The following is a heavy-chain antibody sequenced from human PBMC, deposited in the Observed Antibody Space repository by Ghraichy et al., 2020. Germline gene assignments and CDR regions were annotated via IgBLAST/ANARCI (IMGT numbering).Heavy chain of an antibody. V-gene: IGHV1-46*01. Sequence: ASVKVSCKASGYTFTDYFIHWVRQAPGQGLEWMGVVNPYDDTTYYAQNFQGRVAMTSDTSTSTVYMELRSLRSEDTAVYYCARRSAALWYFDVWGRGTLVTVSS. CDR2: VNPYDDTT. CDR1: GYTFTDYF. CDR3: ARRSAALWYFDV. J-gene: IGHJ2*01.